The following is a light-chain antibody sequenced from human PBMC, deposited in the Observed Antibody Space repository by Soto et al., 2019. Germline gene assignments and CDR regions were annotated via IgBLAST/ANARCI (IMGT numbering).Light chain of an antibody. CDR3: MQSTQLPPT. Sequence: DVVMTQTPLSLSVALGQPASISYKSSQSLLHITGETFLFWYVQKPGQSPQLLIYEVSTRVSGVPDRFSGSGSGTDFTLEISRVETDDVGIYYCMQSTQLPPTFGQGTRLEIK. V-gene: IGKV2D-29*02. CDR1: QSLLHITGETF. CDR2: EVS. J-gene: IGKJ5*01.